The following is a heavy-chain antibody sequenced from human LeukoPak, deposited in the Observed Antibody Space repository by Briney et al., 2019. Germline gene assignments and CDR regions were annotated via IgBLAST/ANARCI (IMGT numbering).Heavy chain of an antibody. V-gene: IGHV3-7*01. J-gene: IGHJ6*02. CDR2: IKQDGSEK. D-gene: IGHD5-24*01. Sequence: PGGSLRLSCAASGFTFSSYWMSWVRQAPGKGLEWVANIKQDGSEKYYVDSVKGRFTISRDNAKNSLYLQMNSLRVEDTAVYYCARGFLRPRWLQLKAYYYGMDVWGQGTTVTVSS. CDR1: GFTFSSYW. CDR3: ARGFLRPRWLQLKAYYYGMDV.